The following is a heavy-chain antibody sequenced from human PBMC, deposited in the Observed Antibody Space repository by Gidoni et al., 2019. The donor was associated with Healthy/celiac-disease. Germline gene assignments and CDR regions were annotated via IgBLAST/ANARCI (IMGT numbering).Heavy chain of an antibody. CDR2: IYTSGST. D-gene: IGHD1-26*01. CDR3: AREGGESGSYFY. Sequence: VKPSQTLSLTCTVSGGSISSGSYYWSWIRQPAGKGLEWIGRIYTSGSTNYNPSLKSRVTISVDTSKNQFSLKLSSVTAADTAVYYCAREGGESGSYFYWGQGTLVTVSS. J-gene: IGHJ4*02. V-gene: IGHV4-61*02. CDR1: GGSISSGSYY.